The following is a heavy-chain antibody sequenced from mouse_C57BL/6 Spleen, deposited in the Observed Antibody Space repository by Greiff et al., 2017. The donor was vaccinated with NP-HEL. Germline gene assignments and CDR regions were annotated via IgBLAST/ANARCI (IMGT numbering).Heavy chain of an antibody. V-gene: IGHV1-63*01. Sequence: QVQLQQSGAELVRPGTSVKMSCKASGYTFTNYWIGWAKQRPGHGLEWIGDIYPGGGYTNYNEKFKGKATLTADKSSSTAYMQFSSLTSEDSAIYYCARGEDYGSSLNAMDYWGQGTSVTVSS. CDR1: GYTFTNYW. CDR2: IYPGGGYT. CDR3: ARGEDYGSSLNAMDY. D-gene: IGHD1-1*01. J-gene: IGHJ4*01.